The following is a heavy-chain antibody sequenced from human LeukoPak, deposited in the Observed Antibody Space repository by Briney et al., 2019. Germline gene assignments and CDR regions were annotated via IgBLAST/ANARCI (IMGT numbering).Heavy chain of an antibody. CDR2: INPSGGST. V-gene: IGHV1-46*01. CDR1: GYTFTSYY. D-gene: IGHD2-2*01. Sequence: ASVKVSCKASGYTFTSYYMHWVRQAPGQGLEWMGIINPSGGSTCYAQKFQGRVTMTRDMSTSTVYMELSSLRSEDTAVYYCARFNHCSSTSCYLGLGMDVWGKGTTVTVSS. CDR3: ARFNHCSSTSCYLGLGMDV. J-gene: IGHJ6*04.